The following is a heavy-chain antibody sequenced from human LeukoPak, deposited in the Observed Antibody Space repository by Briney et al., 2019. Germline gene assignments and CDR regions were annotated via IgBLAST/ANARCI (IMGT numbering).Heavy chain of an antibody. Sequence: GGSLRLSCAASGFTFSSYSMNWVRQAPGKGLEWVSSISSSSSYIYYADSVKGRFTISRDNAKNSLYLQMNSLRAEDTAVYYCARDLVPYYYDSSGYNTAGYWGQGTLVTVSS. J-gene: IGHJ4*02. D-gene: IGHD3-22*01. CDR3: ARDLVPYYYDSSGYNTAGY. CDR1: GFTFSSYS. CDR2: ISSSSSYI. V-gene: IGHV3-21*01.